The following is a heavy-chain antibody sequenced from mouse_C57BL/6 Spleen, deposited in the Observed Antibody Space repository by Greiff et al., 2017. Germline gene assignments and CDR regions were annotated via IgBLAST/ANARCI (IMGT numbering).Heavy chain of an antibody. CDR1: GYTFTTYP. V-gene: IGHV1-47*01. Sequence: QVQLQQSGAELVKPGASVKMSCKASGYTFTTYPIEWMKQNHGKSLEWIGNFHPYNDDTKYNEKFKGKATLTVEQSSSTVYLELSRLTSDDSAVYYGARLNRYYYAMDDWGQGTSVTVSS. CDR2: FHPYNDDT. J-gene: IGHJ4*01. CDR3: ARLNRYYYAMDD.